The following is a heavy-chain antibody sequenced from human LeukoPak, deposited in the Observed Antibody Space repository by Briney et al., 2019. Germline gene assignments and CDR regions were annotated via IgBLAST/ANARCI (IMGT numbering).Heavy chain of an antibody. V-gene: IGHV3-23*01. D-gene: IGHD2-15*01. J-gene: IGHJ3*01. CDR2: ISDTGNT. CDR3: AKDGSNDWRWGAFDV. Sequence: GGSLRLSCAASGFTLSSYAMSWVRQAPGKGLEWVSAISDTGNTYHADSVKGRFSISRDSSKHTLYLQMNTLRADDTAVYYCAKDGSNDWRWGAFDVWGQGTMVTVSS. CDR1: GFTLSSYA.